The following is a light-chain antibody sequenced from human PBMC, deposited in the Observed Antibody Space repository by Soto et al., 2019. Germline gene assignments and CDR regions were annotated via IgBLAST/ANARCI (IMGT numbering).Light chain of an antibody. J-gene: IGLJ2*01. CDR3: SSYAASNVL. CDR2: EVT. CDR1: SSDVGGYNY. V-gene: IGLV2-8*01. Sequence: QSALTQPPSASGSPGQSVTISCTGTSSDVGGYNYVSWYQQHPGKAPKLVIYEVTKRPSGVPDRFSGSKSGNTASLTVSGLQAEDEADYYCSSYAASNVLFGGGTKLTVL.